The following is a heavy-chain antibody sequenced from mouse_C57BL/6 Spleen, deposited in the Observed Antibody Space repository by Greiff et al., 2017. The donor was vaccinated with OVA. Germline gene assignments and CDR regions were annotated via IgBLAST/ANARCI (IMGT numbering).Heavy chain of an antibody. J-gene: IGHJ2*01. D-gene: IGHD1-1*01. CDR2: IYPGDGDT. CDR1: GYAFSSYW. V-gene: IGHV1-80*01. Sequence: VQLQQSGAELVKPGASVKISCKASGYAFSSYWMNWVKQRPGKGLEWIGQIYPGDGDTNYNGKFKGKATLTADKSSSTAYMQLSSLTSEDSAVYFCARDGDYYGSSYDFDYWGQGTTLTVSS. CDR3: ARDGDYYGSSYDFDY.